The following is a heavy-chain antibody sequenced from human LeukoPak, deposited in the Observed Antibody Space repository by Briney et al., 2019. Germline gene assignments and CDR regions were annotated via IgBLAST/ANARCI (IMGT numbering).Heavy chain of an antibody. CDR1: GYTFTGYY. V-gene: IGHV1-2*06. J-gene: IGHJ1*01. CDR3: AAGGSSSSSDEFCQH. CDR2: INPNSGGT. D-gene: IGHD6-6*01. Sequence: ASVKVSCKASGYTFTGYYMHWVRQAPGQGLEWMGRINPNSGGTNYAQKFQGRVTMSRDTSISTAYMELTRLRSDDTAVYYCAAGGSSSSSDEFCQHWGQGTLVTVSS.